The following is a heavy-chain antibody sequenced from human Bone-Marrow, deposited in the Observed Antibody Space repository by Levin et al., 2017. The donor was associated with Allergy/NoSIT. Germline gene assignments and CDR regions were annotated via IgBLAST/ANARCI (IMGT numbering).Heavy chain of an antibody. Sequence: GGSLRLSCAASGFTFSSYAMHWVRQAPGKGLEWVAVISYDGSNKYYADSAKGRFTISRDNSKNTLYLQMNSLRAEDTAVYYCARSLGHEDSSGYYENLFDYWGQGTLVTVSS. J-gene: IGHJ4*02. CDR2: ISYDGSNK. CDR3: ARSLGHEDSSGYYENLFDY. CDR1: GFTFSSYA. V-gene: IGHV3-30-3*01. D-gene: IGHD3-22*01.